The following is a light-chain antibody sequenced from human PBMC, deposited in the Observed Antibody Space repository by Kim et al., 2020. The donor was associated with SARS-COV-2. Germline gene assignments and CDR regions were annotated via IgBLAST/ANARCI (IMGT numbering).Light chain of an antibody. V-gene: IGLV1-40*01. J-gene: IGLJ2*01. CDR3: QSFDTSLANSI. CDR1: SSNIGGGYG. CDR2: ANN. Sequence: QRVTISCTGSSSNIGGGYGVHWYQQHPGKAPKLLIYANNNRPSGVPDRFSGSKSGTSASLAIAGLQAEDEADYFCQSFDTSLANSIFGGGTKLTVL.